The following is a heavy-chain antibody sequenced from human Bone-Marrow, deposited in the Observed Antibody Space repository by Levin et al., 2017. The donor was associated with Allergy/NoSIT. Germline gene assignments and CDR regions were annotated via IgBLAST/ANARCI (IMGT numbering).Heavy chain of an antibody. J-gene: IGHJ4*02. CDR2: ITPFLGVT. CDR1: GGAFSSYT. V-gene: IGHV1-69*02. D-gene: IGHD5-12*01. Sequence: KISCKASGGAFSSYTITWVRQAPGQGLEWMGRITPFLGVTNYAQEFQGRVTISADKSTDTAYMELSSLRSEDTAMYFCARGGGYSGYHAPLDYWGQGTLVTVSS. CDR3: ARGGGYSGYHAPLDY.